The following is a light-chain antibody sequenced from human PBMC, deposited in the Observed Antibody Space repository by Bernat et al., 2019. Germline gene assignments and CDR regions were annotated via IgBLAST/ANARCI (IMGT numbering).Light chain of an antibody. Sequence: DIQLTQSLSSLSASVGDRVTITCRTSQSIDTYLNWYQQKPGKAPRLLIYVASSLQSGVPSRFSGRRSGTDFTLTITTLQPEDFATYYCQQSHSAPITFGLRTRLDIK. CDR3: QQSHSAPIT. V-gene: IGKV1-39*01. CDR2: VAS. CDR1: QSIDTY. J-gene: IGKJ5*01.